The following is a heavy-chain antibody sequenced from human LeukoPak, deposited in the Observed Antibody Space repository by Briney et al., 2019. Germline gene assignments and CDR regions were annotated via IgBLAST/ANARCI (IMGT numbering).Heavy chain of an antibody. D-gene: IGHD3-16*01. CDR1: GGSISSYY. Sequence: PSETLSLTCTVSGGSISSYYWSWIRQPPGKGLEWIGYIYYSGSTNYNPSLKSRVTISVDTSKNQFSLKLSSVTAADTAVYYCARGSYYYYYYMDVWGQGTLVTVSS. V-gene: IGHV4-59*01. CDR2: IYYSGST. CDR3: ARGSYYYYYYMDV. J-gene: IGHJ6*03.